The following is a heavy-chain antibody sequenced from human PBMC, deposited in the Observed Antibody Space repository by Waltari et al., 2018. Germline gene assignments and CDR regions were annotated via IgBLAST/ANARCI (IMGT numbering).Heavy chain of an antibody. CDR3: ARGRLSSQLQARGRRGNWFDP. V-gene: IGHV4-34*01. CDR2: INHRGST. Sequence: QVQLHQWGAGLLKASETLSLTCAVYGGSFSGYYWIWIRQPPGKGLEWIGEINHRGSTNYNPSLKGRVTISVDTSKNQFSLRLTSVTAADTSVYYCARGRLSSQLQARGRRGNWFDPWGQGTLVTVSS. J-gene: IGHJ5*02. CDR1: GGSFSGYY. D-gene: IGHD3-16*02.